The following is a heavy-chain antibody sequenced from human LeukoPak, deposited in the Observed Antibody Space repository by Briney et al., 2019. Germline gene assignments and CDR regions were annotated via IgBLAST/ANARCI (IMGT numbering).Heavy chain of an antibody. D-gene: IGHD6-19*01. V-gene: IGHV3-53*04. CDR1: GFTVSSNY. CDR3: AKQYSSGWYGDYYFDY. Sequence: GGSLRLSCAASGFTVSSNYMSWVRQAPGKGLEWVSVIYSGGSTYYADSVKGRFTISRHNSKNTLYLQKNSLRAEDTAVYYCAKQYSSGWYGDYYFDYWGQGTLVTVSS. J-gene: IGHJ4*02. CDR2: IYSGGST.